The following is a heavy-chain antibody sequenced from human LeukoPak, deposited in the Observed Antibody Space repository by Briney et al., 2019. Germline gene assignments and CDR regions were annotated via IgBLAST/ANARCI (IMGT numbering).Heavy chain of an antibody. CDR2: ISYDGSNK. D-gene: IGHD6-13*01. Sequence: GRSLRLSCAASGFTFSSYGMHWVRQAPGKGLEWVAVISYDGSNKYYADSVKGRFIISRDNYKKTLYLQVNSLRAEDTAVYYCATGAYSSSLTLFQHWGQGTLVTVSS. V-gene: IGHV3-30*03. J-gene: IGHJ1*01. CDR1: GFTFSSYG. CDR3: ATGAYSSSLTLFQH.